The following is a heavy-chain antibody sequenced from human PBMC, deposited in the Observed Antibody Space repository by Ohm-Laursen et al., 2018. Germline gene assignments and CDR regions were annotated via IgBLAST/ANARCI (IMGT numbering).Heavy chain of an antibody. V-gene: IGHV4-59*01. D-gene: IGHD4-17*01. CDR2: ISYSGST. Sequence: SETLSLTCAVSGGAISNYYWSWIRQPAGKGLEWIGYISYSGSTNYNPSLKSRVTISVDTSSNQFSLKLSSVTAADTAVYYCARYDRITVTAGSDAFDIRGQGTVVTVSS. CDR3: ARYDRITVTAGSDAFDI. J-gene: IGHJ3*02. CDR1: GGAISNYY.